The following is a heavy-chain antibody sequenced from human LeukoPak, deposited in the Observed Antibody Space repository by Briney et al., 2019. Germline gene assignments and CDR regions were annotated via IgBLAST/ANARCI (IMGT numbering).Heavy chain of an antibody. CDR3: ARDASNWKRWTHFDW. CDR1: GFFFSNYD. V-gene: IGHV3-48*04. J-gene: IGHJ4*02. Sequence: PGGSLRLSCVASGFFFSNYDMNWVRQVPGKGLEWVSYITTGSSTIQYADSVKGRFTVSRDNAKNSVYLQMNSLRAEDTAVYYCARDASNWKRWTHFDWWGQGTLVSVSS. D-gene: IGHD1-20*01. CDR2: ITTGSSTI.